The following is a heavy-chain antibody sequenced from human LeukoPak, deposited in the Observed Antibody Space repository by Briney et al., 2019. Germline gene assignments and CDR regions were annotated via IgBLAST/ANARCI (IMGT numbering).Heavy chain of an antibody. CDR2: ISSSSSYI. D-gene: IGHD3-10*01. CDR1: GFTFSSYS. Sequence: GGSPRLSCAASGFTFSSYSMNWVRQAPGKGLEWVSSISSSSSYIYYADSVKGRFTISRDNAKNSLYLQMNSLRAEDTAVYYCARVRGSGNYYFDYWGQGTLVTVSS. CDR3: ARVRGSGNYYFDY. V-gene: IGHV3-21*01. J-gene: IGHJ4*02.